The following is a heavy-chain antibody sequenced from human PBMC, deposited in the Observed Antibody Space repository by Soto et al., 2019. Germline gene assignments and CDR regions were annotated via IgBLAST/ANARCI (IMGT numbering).Heavy chain of an antibody. D-gene: IGHD3-10*01. CDR2: INPNSGNI. Sequence: ASVKVSCKASGDTFTTYDINWVRQATGHGLEWMGWINPNSGNIGYAQRFQGRVTMTRDTAIRTAYMEVSSLRSDDTAVYHCARGRASGSYYLLDYWGQGTLVTVSS. CDR1: GDTFTTYD. CDR3: ARGRASGSYYLLDY. V-gene: IGHV1-8*01. J-gene: IGHJ4*02.